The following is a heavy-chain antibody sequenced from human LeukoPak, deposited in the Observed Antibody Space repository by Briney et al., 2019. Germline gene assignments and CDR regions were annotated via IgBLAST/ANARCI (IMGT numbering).Heavy chain of an antibody. CDR2: ISAYNGDT. Sequence: AAVKVSFKASGYTFASYGISWVRQPPGQGLEWVGWISAYNGDTRYAQHLQGRVTLTPDTSTGTAYMELRSLTSDDTALYYCARDTALIITPGGPDYWGRGTLITVSS. D-gene: IGHD2-8*02. V-gene: IGHV1-18*01. CDR1: GYTFASYG. CDR3: ARDTALIITPGGPDY. J-gene: IGHJ4*01.